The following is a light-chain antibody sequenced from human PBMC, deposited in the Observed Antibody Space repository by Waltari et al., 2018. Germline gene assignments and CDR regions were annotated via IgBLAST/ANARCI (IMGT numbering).Light chain of an antibody. J-gene: IGLJ3*02. CDR2: DVS. Sequence: QSALPQPRPVSGSPGQSVTISCTGTTSDVGGYNYVHWYQQHPGKAPKLMIYDVSKRPSGVPDRFSGSKSGNTASLTISGLQAEDEADYYCCSYAGSYTWVFGGGTKLTVL. CDR1: TSDVGGYNY. V-gene: IGLV2-11*01. CDR3: CSYAGSYTWV.